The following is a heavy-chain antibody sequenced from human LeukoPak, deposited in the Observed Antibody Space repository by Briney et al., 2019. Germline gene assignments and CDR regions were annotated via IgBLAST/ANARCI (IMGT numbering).Heavy chain of an antibody. CDR2: IYPGDSDT. CDR1: GYNFTSYW. CDR3: ARCMVTEEPYYYYYGMDV. V-gene: IGHV5-51*01. Sequence: PGESLKISCKGSGYNFTSYWIGWVRQMPGKGLEWMGIIYPGDSDTRYSPSFQGQVTISADKSISTAYLQWSSLKASDTAMYYCARCMVTEEPYYYYYGMDVWGQGTTVTVSS. J-gene: IGHJ6*02. D-gene: IGHD5-18*01.